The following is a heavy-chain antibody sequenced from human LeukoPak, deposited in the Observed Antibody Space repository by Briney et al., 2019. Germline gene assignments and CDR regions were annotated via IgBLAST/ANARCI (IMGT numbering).Heavy chain of an antibody. CDR2: IYTSGST. V-gene: IGHV4-61*02. J-gene: IGHJ6*04. CDR1: GGSISSGSYY. D-gene: IGHD6-19*01. CDR3: ARAVAGTYYYYGMDV. Sequence: SETLSLTCTVSGGSISSGSYYWSWIRQPAGKGLEWIGRIYTSGSTNYNPSLKSRVTISVDTSKNQFSLKLSSVTAADTAVYYCARAVAGTYYYYGMDVWGKGTTVTVSS.